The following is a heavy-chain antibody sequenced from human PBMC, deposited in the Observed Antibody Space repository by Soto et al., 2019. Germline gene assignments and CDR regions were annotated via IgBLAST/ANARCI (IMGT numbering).Heavy chain of an antibody. J-gene: IGHJ6*02. Sequence: SETLSLTCAASGGSISSGGYSWSWIRQPPGKGLEWIGYIYHSGSTYYNPSLKSRVTISVDRSKNQFSLKLSSVTAADTAVYYCAGAKYDYVWGSYRYPGAYYYYYYGMDVWGQGTTVTVSS. CDR3: AGAKYDYVWGSYRYPGAYYYYYYGMDV. D-gene: IGHD3-16*02. CDR2: IYHSGST. V-gene: IGHV4-30-2*01. CDR1: GGSISSGGYS.